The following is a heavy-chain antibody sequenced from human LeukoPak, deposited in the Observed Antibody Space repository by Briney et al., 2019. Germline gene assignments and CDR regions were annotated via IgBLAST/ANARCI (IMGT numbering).Heavy chain of an antibody. J-gene: IGHJ5*02. CDR1: GFTFSSYW. Sequence: LSGGSLRLSCAASGFTFSSYWMSWVRQAPGKGLEWVANIKQDGSEKYYVDSVKGRFTISRDNAKNSLYLQMNSLRAEDTALYYCAKDGGAVVPAARSWFDPWGQGTLVTVSS. CDR3: AKDGGAVVPAARSWFDP. V-gene: IGHV3-7*03. CDR2: IKQDGSEK. D-gene: IGHD2-2*01.